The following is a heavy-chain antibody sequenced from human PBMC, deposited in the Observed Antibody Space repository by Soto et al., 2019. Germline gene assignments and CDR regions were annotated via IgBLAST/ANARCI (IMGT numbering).Heavy chain of an antibody. CDR1: GFTFSSYA. CDR2: ISGSGGST. V-gene: IGHV3-23*01. J-gene: IGHJ5*02. D-gene: IGHD3-3*01. Sequence: PGGSLRLSCAASGFTFSSYARSWVRQAPGKGLEWVSAISGSGGSTYYADSVKGRFTISRDNSKNTLYLQMNSLRAEDTAVYYCAKDPTIFGVVIGWFDPWGQGTLVTVSS. CDR3: AKDPTIFGVVIGWFDP.